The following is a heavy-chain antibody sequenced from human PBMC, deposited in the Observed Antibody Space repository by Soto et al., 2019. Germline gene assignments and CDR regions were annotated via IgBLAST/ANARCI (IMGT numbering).Heavy chain of an antibody. D-gene: IGHD5-12*01. J-gene: IGHJ4*02. CDR3: AISQDRGGRTTFTY. CDR1: GXPFHDNS. V-gene: IGHV3-9*01. Sequence: SQRLLCAVSGXPFHDNSMHWVRQAPEKGLELVSGINWKSDIGYANSVKGRFTLSRDNAENSLYLQMNSLRAEDTALYYCAISQDRGGRTTFTYRGQGTQGTV. CDR2: INWKSDI.